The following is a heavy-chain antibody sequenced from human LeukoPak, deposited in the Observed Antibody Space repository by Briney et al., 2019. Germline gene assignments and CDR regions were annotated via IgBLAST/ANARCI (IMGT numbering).Heavy chain of an antibody. D-gene: IGHD3-10*01. J-gene: IGHJ4*02. V-gene: IGHV4-31*03. Sequence: SETLSLTCTVSGGSISSGGYYWSWIRQHPGKGLEWIGYIYYSGSTYYNPSLKSRVTISVDTSKNQSSLKLSSVTAADTAVYYCARDRYYYGSGSSFDYWGQGTLVTVSS. CDR3: ARDRYYYGSGSSFDY. CDR2: IYYSGST. CDR1: GGSISSGGYY.